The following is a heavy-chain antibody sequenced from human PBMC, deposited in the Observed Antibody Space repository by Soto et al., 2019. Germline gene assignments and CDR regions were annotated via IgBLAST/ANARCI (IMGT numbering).Heavy chain of an antibody. CDR2: ISGSGGST. D-gene: IGHD3-22*01. Sequence: PGGSLRLSCAASGFTFSSYAMSWVRQAPGKGLEWVSAISGSGGSTYYADSVKGRFTISRDNSKNTLYLQMNSLRAEDTAVYYCAKTQDSSGYLHTSYFDYWGQGTLVTVSS. CDR3: AKTQDSSGYLHTSYFDY. J-gene: IGHJ4*02. CDR1: GFTFSSYA. V-gene: IGHV3-23*01.